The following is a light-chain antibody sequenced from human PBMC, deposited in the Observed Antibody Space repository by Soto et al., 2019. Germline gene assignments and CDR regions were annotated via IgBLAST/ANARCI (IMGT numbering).Light chain of an antibody. CDR2: EVS. J-gene: IGLJ1*01. CDR3: SSYTSSSLYV. V-gene: IGLV2-14*01. Sequence: QSALTQPASVSGSPGQSITISCTGTSSDVGGYKYVSWYQQHPDKAPKLIIYEVSNRPSGVSNRFSGSKSGNTASLTISGLQAEDEADYYCSSYTSSSLYVFGTGTKVTVL. CDR1: SSDVGGYKY.